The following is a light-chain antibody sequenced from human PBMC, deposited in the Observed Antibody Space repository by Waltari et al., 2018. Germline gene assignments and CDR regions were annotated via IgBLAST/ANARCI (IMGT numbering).Light chain of an antibody. CDR3: ISYSSATPGNVV. V-gene: IGLV2-14*01. J-gene: IGLJ2*01. Sequence: SALTQPASVSGSLGQSITFSCPGTSRDVGGYNFVSWYQQHPGKAPKLMIHDVSNRPSGVSIRFSGSKSGNTASLTISGLQADDEADYYCISYSSATPGNVVIGGGTKLTVL. CDR2: DVS. CDR1: SRDVGGYNF.